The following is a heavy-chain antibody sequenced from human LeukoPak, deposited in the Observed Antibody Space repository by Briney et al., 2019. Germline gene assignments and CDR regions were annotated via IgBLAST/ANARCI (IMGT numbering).Heavy chain of an antibody. Sequence: GGSLRLSCAASGFTVSRNYMSWVSQAPGKGLEWVSVLYSDGSTYHADSVKGRFTISRDNAKNSLYLQMNSLRAEDTAVYYCARAGGYGDYLIDYWGQGTLVTVSS. CDR3: ARAGGYGDYLIDY. CDR1: GFTVSRNY. V-gene: IGHV3-53*01. CDR2: LYSDGST. J-gene: IGHJ4*02. D-gene: IGHD4-17*01.